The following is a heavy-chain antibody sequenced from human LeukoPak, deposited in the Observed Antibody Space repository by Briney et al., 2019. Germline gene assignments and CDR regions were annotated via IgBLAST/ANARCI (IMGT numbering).Heavy chain of an antibody. CDR1: GFTFSSYS. J-gene: IGHJ3*02. CDR3: ASPQDNDAFDI. V-gene: IGHV3-21*01. CDR2: ISSSSSYI. Sequence: GGSLRLSCAASGFTFSSYSMNWVRQAPGKGLEWVSSISSSSSYIYYADSVKGRFTISRDNAKNSLYLQMNSLRAEDTAVYYCASPQDNDAFDIWSQGTMVTVSS.